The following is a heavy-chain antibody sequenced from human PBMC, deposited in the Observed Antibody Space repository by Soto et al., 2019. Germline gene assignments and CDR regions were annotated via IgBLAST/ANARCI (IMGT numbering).Heavy chain of an antibody. CDR1: GFTFSYYA. Sequence: PGGSLRLSCSATGFTFSYYAMNWVRQAPGKGLEWVALIWYDGTNKDYADSVKGRFTISRDNSKDTLFLQMNSLRVEDTAVYYCARDGPGGAYSNSRNWFDPWGQGTRVTVPS. J-gene: IGHJ5*02. CDR2: IWYDGTNK. D-gene: IGHD4-4*01. CDR3: ARDGPGGAYSNSRNWFDP. V-gene: IGHV3-33*01.